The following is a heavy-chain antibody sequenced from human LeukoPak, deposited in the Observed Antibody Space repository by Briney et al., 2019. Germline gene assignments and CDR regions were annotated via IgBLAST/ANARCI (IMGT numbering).Heavy chain of an antibody. J-gene: IGHJ4*02. Sequence: SETLSLTCTVSGGSISSYYWSWIRQPAGKGLEWIGRIYTSGSTNYNPSLKSRVTMSVDTSKNQFSLKLSSVTAADTAVYYCARGSRKGYYDSSGYLEDFDYWGQGTLVTVSS. D-gene: IGHD3-22*01. CDR2: IYTSGST. CDR3: ARGSRKGYYDSSGYLEDFDY. CDR1: GGSISSYY. V-gene: IGHV4-4*07.